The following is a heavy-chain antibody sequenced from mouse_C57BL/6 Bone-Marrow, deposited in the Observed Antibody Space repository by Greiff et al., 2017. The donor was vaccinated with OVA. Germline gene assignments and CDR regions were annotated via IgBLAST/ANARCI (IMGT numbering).Heavy chain of an antibody. Sequence: EVNVVESGGGLVKPGGSLKLSCAASGFTFSSYAMSWVRQTPEKRLEWVATISDGGSYTYYPDNVKGRFTISRDNAKNNLYLQMSHLKSEDTAMYYCARDYYGSSYPPDYWGQGTTLTVSS. CDR2: ISDGGSYT. CDR1: GFTFSSYA. D-gene: IGHD1-1*01. CDR3: ARDYYGSSYPPDY. J-gene: IGHJ2*01. V-gene: IGHV5-4*01.